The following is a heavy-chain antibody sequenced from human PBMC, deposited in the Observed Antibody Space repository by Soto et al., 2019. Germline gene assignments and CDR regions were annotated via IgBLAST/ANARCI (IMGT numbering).Heavy chain of an antibody. D-gene: IGHD3-22*01. Sequence: GESLKISCKGSGYSFTSYWIGWVRQMPGKGLEWMGIIYPGDSDTRYSPSFQGQVTISADKSISTAYLQWSSLKASDTAMYYCARQKEGQYYDSSGYPYYYYGMDVWGQGTTVTVSS. J-gene: IGHJ6*02. CDR1: GYSFTSYW. V-gene: IGHV5-51*01. CDR2: IYPGDSDT. CDR3: ARQKEGQYYDSSGYPYYYYGMDV.